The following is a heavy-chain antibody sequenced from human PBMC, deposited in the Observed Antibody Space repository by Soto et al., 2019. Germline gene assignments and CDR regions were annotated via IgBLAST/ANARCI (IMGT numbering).Heavy chain of an antibody. V-gene: IGHV1-2*02. D-gene: IGHD2-15*01. J-gene: IGHJ4*02. CDR1: GYTFTDYY. CDR3: ASEDCRNTNCLKGFDY. Sequence: ASVKVSCKASGYTFTDYYMHWVRQAPGQGFEWVGGINPESGNPKYVPKFQGRVTVTRDTSTSTAYMELNRLTSDDTAVYYCASEDCRNTNCLKGFDYWRQGTLVTVSS. CDR2: INPESGNP.